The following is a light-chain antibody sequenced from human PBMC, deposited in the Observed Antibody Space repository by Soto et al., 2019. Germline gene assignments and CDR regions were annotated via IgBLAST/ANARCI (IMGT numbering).Light chain of an antibody. CDR2: EVS. CDR1: SSDVGGSSY. J-gene: IGLJ1*01. Sequence: QSALTQPASVSGSPGQSITISCTGTSSDVGGSSYVSWYQQHPGKAPKLIISEVSNRPSGVSNRFSGSKSGNTASLTISGLQPEDEADYYCSSYTTTYTLVFGTGTKVTVL. CDR3: SSYTTTYTLV. V-gene: IGLV2-14*01.